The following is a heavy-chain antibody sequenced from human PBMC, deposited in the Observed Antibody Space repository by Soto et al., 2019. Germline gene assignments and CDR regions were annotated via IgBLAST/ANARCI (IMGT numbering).Heavy chain of an antibody. Sequence: QVQLQESGPGLVKPSETLSLTCTVSGGSVSSGSYYWSWSRQPPGEGLEWIGYIHNSGSTKYNHSLKSRVTISVDTSRNQFSLRLSSVTAADTAVYYCARSGGGSGWLGGQGTLVTVSS. CDR2: IHNSGST. D-gene: IGHD6-19*01. CDR1: GGSVSSGSYY. CDR3: ARSGGGSGWL. J-gene: IGHJ4*02. V-gene: IGHV4-61*01.